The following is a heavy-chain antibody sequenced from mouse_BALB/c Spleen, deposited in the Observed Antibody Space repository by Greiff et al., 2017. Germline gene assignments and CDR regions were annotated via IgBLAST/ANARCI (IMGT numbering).Heavy chain of an antibody. CDR1: GFTFSSYA. V-gene: IGHV5-6-5*01. J-gene: IGHJ3*01. CDR2: ISSGGST. CDR3: ARGGDYDAWFAY. Sequence: EVNVVESGGGLVKPGGSLKLSCAASGFTFSSYAMSWVRQTPEKRLEWVASISSGGSTYYPDSVKGRFTISRDNARNILYLQMSSLRSEDTAMYYCARGGDYDAWFAYWGQGTLVTVSA. D-gene: IGHD2-4*01.